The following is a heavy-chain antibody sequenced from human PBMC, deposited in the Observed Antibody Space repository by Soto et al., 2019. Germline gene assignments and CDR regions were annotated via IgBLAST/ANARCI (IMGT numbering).Heavy chain of an antibody. CDR2: ISAYNGNT. Sequence: ASVKVSFKASCYTFTSYGISWVRQAPGQGLEWMGWISAYNGNTNYAQKLQGRVTMTTDTSTSTAYMELRSLRSDDTAVYYCARGAGLRFLEWLSYFDYWGQGTLVTVSS. CDR1: CYTFTSYG. V-gene: IGHV1-18*01. CDR3: ARGAGLRFLEWLSYFDY. J-gene: IGHJ4*02. D-gene: IGHD3-3*01.